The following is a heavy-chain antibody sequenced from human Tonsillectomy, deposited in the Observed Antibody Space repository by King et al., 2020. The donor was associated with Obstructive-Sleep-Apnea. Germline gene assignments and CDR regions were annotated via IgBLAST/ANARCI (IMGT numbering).Heavy chain of an antibody. Sequence: LQLQESGPGLVKPSQTLSLTCTVSGGSISSGGYYWSWIRQHPGKGLEWIGYIYYSGSTYYNPSLKSRVTISVDTSKNQFSLKLSSVTAADTAVYYCARVGRPSGYDFQDIMETLYPDYWGQGTLVTVSS. J-gene: IGHJ4*02. V-gene: IGHV4-31*03. D-gene: IGHD5-12*01. CDR2: IYYSGST. CDR1: GGSISSGGYY. CDR3: ARVGRPSGYDFQDIMETLYPDY.